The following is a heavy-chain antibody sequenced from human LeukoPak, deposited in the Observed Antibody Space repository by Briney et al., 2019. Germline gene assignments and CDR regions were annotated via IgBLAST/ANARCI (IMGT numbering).Heavy chain of an antibody. CDR1: GFTVSSNY. J-gene: IGHJ4*02. D-gene: IGHD3-22*01. Sequence: GGSLRLSCAASGFTVSSNYMSWVRQAPGKGLEWVSVIYSGGSTYYADSVKGRFTISRDNSKNTLYLQMNSLRAEDTAVYYCARVNPDSSGYSFDYWGQGTLVTVSS. CDR2: IYSGGST. CDR3: ARVNPDSSGYSFDY. V-gene: IGHV3-53*01.